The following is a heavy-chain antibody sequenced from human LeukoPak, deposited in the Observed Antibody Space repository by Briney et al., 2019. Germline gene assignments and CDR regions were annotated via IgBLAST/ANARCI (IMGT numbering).Heavy chain of an antibody. CDR2: IYYSGCT. CDR3: ARGQKYRSGYTVTELGSGYFDY. V-gene: IGHV4-59*01. J-gene: IGHJ4*02. Sequence: SVTLSLTCTVSGGFISSYYWSWIRQPPGKVLEWIGYIYYSGCTNYNPSLKSRVTILVDTSKNQLSLKLSSVTAADTDVYYCARGQKYRSGYTVTELGSGYFDYWGQGTMVTVSS. D-gene: IGHD5-18*01. CDR1: GGFISSYY.